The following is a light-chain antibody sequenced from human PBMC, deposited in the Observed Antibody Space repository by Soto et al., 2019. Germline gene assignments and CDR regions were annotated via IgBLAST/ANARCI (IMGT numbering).Light chain of an antibody. CDR1: SSNIGGNS. CDR3: GSWDSSLSAYV. Sequence: VLTQPPSVSAAPGQKVTISCSGSSSNIGGNSVSWYQQLPGTAPKLLIYDDNKRPSGIPDRFSGSKSGTSATLGITGFQTGDEANYYCGSWDSSLSAYVFGTGTKVTVL. V-gene: IGLV1-51*01. J-gene: IGLJ1*01. CDR2: DDN.